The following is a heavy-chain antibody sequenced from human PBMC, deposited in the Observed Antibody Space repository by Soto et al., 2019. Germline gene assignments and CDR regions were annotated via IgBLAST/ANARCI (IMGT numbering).Heavy chain of an antibody. D-gene: IGHD4-17*01. J-gene: IGHJ1*01. CDR2: IGGDGTST. V-gene: IGHV3-23*01. CDR1: GFTLRSNA. CDR3: AKESPGDFQH. Sequence: GGSLRLSCAASGFTLRSNAMSWLRQAPGKGLEWVSAIGGDGTSTYYADSVKGRFTISRDSSKSTLYLQMNSLRADDTAVYYCAKESPGDFQHWGQGTLVTVSS.